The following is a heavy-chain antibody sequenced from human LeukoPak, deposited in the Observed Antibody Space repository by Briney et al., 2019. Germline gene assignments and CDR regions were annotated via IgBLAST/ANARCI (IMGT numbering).Heavy chain of an antibody. D-gene: IGHD2-15*01. CDR1: GGSISSYY. CDR3: ARQYCSGGSCYSNWFDP. Sequence: SETLSLTCTVSGGSISSYYWSWIRQPPGKGLEWIGYIYYSGTTNYNPSLKSRVTISVDTSKNQFSLKLSSVTAADTAVYYCARQYCSGGSCYSNWFDPWGQGTLVTVSS. CDR2: IYYSGTT. J-gene: IGHJ5*02. V-gene: IGHV4-59*08.